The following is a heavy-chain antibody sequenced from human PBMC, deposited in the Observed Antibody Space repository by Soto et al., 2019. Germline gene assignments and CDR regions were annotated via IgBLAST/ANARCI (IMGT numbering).Heavy chain of an antibody. CDR3: ARSTGSGFRPGTHRFNWFDP. Sequence: QVQLVQSGAEVKQPGSSVKVSCQASGVTFSSFAIRWVRQAPGQGLEWMGGSIPIFRTPNYAQNFQGRVTITADESTSSVYMELSRLRSEDTAVYYCARSTGSGFRPGTHRFNWFDPXXXG. J-gene: IGHJ5*02. V-gene: IGHV1-69*01. CDR1: GVTFSSFA. CDR2: SIPIFRTP. D-gene: IGHD5-12*01.